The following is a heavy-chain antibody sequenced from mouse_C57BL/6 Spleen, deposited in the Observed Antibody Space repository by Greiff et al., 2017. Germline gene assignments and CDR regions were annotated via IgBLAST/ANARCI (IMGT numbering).Heavy chain of an antibody. Sequence: VQLQESGPGLVAPSPSLSITCTVSGFSLTSYAISWVRQPPGKGLELLGVIWTGGGTNYNSALKSRLSISKDNSKSQVFLKMNSLQTDDTARYYCAREYGYYGSRDWYFDVWGTGTTVTVSS. CDR2: IWTGGGT. V-gene: IGHV2-9-1*01. J-gene: IGHJ1*03. CDR3: AREYGYYGSRDWYFDV. CDR1: GFSLTSYA. D-gene: IGHD1-1*01.